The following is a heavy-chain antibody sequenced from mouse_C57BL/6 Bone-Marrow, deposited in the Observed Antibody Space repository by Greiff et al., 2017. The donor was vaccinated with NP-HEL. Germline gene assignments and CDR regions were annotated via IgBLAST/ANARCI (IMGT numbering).Heavy chain of an antibody. V-gene: IGHV1-82*01. CDR3: AEDYYGSRRFAY. D-gene: IGHD1-1*01. CDR1: GYAFSSSW. J-gene: IGHJ3*01. Sequence: QVQLQQSGPELVKPGASVKISCKASGYAFSSSWMNWVKQRPGKGLEWIGRIYPGDGDTNYNGKFKGKATLTADKSSSTAYTQLSSLTSEDSAVYFCAEDYYGSRRFAYWGQGTLVTVSA. CDR2: IYPGDGDT.